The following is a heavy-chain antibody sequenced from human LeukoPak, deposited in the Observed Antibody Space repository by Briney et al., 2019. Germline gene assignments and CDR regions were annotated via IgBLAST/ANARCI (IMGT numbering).Heavy chain of an antibody. CDR2: ISAYNGNT. V-gene: IGHV1-18*01. D-gene: IGHD4-17*01. J-gene: IGHJ4*02. CDR3: ARDGTTTVPPWAH. CDR1: GGTFSSYT. Sequence: ASVKVSCKASGGTFSSYTISWVRQAPGKGLEWMGWISAYNGNTNYAQKLQGRVTMTTDTSTSTAYMELRSLRSDDTAVYYCARDGTTTVPPWAHWGQGTLVTVSS.